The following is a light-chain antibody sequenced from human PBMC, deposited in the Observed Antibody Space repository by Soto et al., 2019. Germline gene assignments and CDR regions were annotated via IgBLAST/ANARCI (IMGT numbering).Light chain of an antibody. CDR2: SNN. CDR1: SSNVGSNT. V-gene: IGLV1-44*01. J-gene: IGLJ1*01. Sequence: QSVLTQPPSASGAPGQRVTISCSGSSSNVGSNTVSWYQQFPGTAPKLLIHSNNKRPSGVPDRFSGSKSGTSASLAISGLQFEDEADYHCSSWDDNLDAEVFGAGTKVTVL. CDR3: SSWDDNLDAEV.